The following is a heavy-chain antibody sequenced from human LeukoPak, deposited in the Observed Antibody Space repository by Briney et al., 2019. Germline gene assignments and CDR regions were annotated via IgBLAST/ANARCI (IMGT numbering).Heavy chain of an antibody. CDR3: ARGRPHGNDY. V-gene: IGHV3-74*01. D-gene: IGHD4-23*01. Sequence: GGSLRLFCAASGFTFSSYWMNWVRQAPGKGLVWVSRIASDGSSTTYADSVKGRFSISRDNAKNTLYLQMNSLRVEDTAVYYCARGRPHGNDYWGQGTLVTVSS. J-gene: IGHJ4*02. CDR2: IASDGSST. CDR1: GFTFSSYW.